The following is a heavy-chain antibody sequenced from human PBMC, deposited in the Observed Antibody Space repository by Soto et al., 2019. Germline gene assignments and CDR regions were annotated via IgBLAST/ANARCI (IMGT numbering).Heavy chain of an antibody. CDR2: INSDGSST. CDR3: AKGGRQWLVTSDFNY. J-gene: IGHJ4*02. Sequence: GGSLRLSCAASGFTFSSYWMHWVRQAPGKGLVWVSRINSDGSSTSYADSVKGRFTISRDNAKNTLYLQMNSLRAEDTAVYYCAKGGRQWLVTSDFNYWGQGALVTSPQ. CDR1: GFTFSSYW. V-gene: IGHV3-74*01. D-gene: IGHD6-19*01.